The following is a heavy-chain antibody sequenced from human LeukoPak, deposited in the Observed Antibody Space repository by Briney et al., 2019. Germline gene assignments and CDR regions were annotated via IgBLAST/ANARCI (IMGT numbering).Heavy chain of an antibody. CDR2: IRYDGSNK. CDR1: GFTFSSYS. CDR3: AKDEVGSSLSDY. V-gene: IGHV3-30*02. D-gene: IGHD6-13*01. J-gene: IGHJ4*02. Sequence: GGSLRLSCAASGFTFSSYSMNWVRQAPGKGLEWVAFIRYDGSNKYYADSVKGRFTISRDNSKNTLYLQMNSLRAEDTAVYYCAKDEVGSSLSDYWGQGTLVTVSS.